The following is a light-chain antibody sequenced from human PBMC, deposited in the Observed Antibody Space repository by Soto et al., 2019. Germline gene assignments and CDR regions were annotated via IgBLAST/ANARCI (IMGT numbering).Light chain of an antibody. Sequence: DIVMTQSPDSLAVSLGERATINCKSSQSASDSSNSKTYLAWYQQNPGQPPKLLIYWAATRQSGVPDRFSGGGSGTDFTLTITSLQAEDVAVYYCQQYYTPPYTFGQGTKLEIK. V-gene: IGKV4-1*01. CDR3: QQYYTPPYT. CDR2: WAA. J-gene: IGKJ2*01. CDR1: QSASDSSNSKTY.